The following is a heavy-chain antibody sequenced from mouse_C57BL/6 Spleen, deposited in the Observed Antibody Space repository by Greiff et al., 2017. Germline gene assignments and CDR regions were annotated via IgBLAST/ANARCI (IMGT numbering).Heavy chain of an antibody. J-gene: IGHJ3*01. CDR1: GYAFTNYL. Sequence: VQLQQSGAELVRPGTSVKVSCKASGYAFTNYLIEWVKQRPGQGLEWIGVINPGSGGTNYNEKFKGKGTLTADKSSSTAYMQLSSLTSEDSAVDCCARGDSSGPWFAYWGQGTLVTVSA. V-gene: IGHV1-54*01. D-gene: IGHD3-2*02. CDR2: INPGSGGT. CDR3: ARGDSSGPWFAY.